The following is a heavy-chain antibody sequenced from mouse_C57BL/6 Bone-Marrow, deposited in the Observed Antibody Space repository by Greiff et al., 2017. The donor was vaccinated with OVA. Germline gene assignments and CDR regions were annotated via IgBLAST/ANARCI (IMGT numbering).Heavy chain of an antibody. CDR1: GYTFTSYW. V-gene: IGHV1-64*01. Sequence: QVQLQQPGAELVKPGASVKLSCKASGYTFTSYWMHWVKQRPGQGLEWIGMIHPNSGSTNYNEKFKSKATLTVDTSSSTAYMQLSSLTSEDSAVYYCASPFYYGSSSYYAMDYWGQGTSVTVSS. CDR3: ASPFYYGSSSYYAMDY. D-gene: IGHD1-1*01. CDR2: IHPNSGST. J-gene: IGHJ4*01.